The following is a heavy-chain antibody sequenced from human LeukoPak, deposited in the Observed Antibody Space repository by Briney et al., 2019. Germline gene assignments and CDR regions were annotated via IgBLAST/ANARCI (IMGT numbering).Heavy chain of an antibody. CDR1: GYIFTNYY. CDR2: IIPIFGTA. Sequence: EASVKVSCKASGYIFTNYYMHWVRQAPGQGLEWMGGIIPIFGTANYAQKLQGRVTITTDESTSTAYMELSSLRSEDTAVYYCARPRTPLRAEDAFDIWGQGTMVTVSS. CDR3: ARPRTPLRAEDAFDI. V-gene: IGHV1-69*05. J-gene: IGHJ3*02. D-gene: IGHD2-15*01.